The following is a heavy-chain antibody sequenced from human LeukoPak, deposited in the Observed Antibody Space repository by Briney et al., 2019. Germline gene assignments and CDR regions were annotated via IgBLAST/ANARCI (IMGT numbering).Heavy chain of an antibody. CDR2: INWNGGST. CDR1: GFTFDDYG. Sequence: PGGSLRLSCAASGFTFDDYGMSWVRQAPGKGLEWVSGINWNGGSTGYADSVKGRFTISRDNAKNSLYLQMNSLRAEDTAVYYCARYDYYDSSGSFDYWGQGTLVTVSS. V-gene: IGHV3-20*04. CDR3: ARYDYYDSSGSFDY. D-gene: IGHD3-22*01. J-gene: IGHJ4*02.